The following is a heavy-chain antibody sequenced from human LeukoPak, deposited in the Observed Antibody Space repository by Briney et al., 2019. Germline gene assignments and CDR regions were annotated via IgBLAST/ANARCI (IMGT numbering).Heavy chain of an antibody. CDR2: INHSGST. CDR1: GGFFSGYY. V-gene: IGHV4-34*01. Sequence: SETLSLTCAVYGGFFSGYYWSWIRQRPGKGLEWIGEINHSGSTNYNPSLKSRVTISVDTSKNQFSLKLSSVTAADTAVYYCARGRRPHSDFDYWGQGTLVTVSS. J-gene: IGHJ4*02. D-gene: IGHD6-6*01. CDR3: ARGRRPHSDFDY.